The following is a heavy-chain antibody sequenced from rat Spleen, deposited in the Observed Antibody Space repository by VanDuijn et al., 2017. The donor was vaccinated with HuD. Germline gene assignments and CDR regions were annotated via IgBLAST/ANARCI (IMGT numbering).Heavy chain of an antibody. CDR1: GFTFSDYN. D-gene: IGHD1-9*01. Sequence: EVQLVESGGDLVQPGRSLKLSCAASGFTFSDYNMAWVRQAPKKGLEWVAYISYDGGSTFYRDPVKGRFTISRDDAKSTLSLQMDSLRSEDTATYYCARRHYGYTDYFDYWGQGVMVTVSS. CDR3: ARRHYGYTDYFDY. J-gene: IGHJ2*01. CDR2: ISYDGGST. V-gene: IGHV5-7*01.